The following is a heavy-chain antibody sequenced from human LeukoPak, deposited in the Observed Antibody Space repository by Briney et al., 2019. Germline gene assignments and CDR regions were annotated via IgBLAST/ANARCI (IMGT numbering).Heavy chain of an antibody. J-gene: IGHJ6*02. CDR2: IKKDGSQK. V-gene: IGHV3-7*03. CDR3: ARGSSSWYLRTLDV. CDR1: GFTLSNHW. Sequence: GGSLRLSCAASGFTLSNHWMSWVRQAPGKGLEWVANIKKDGSQKNYVDSVKGRFTISRDNSKNTLYLQMNSLRAEDTAVYYCARGSSSWYLRTLDVWGQGTTVTVSS. D-gene: IGHD6-13*01.